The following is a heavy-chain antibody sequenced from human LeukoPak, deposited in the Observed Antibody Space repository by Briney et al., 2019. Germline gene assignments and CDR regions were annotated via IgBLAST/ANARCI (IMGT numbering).Heavy chain of an antibody. J-gene: IGHJ5*02. CDR3: ARTYYYGSGSQGGFDP. CDR1: GFTFSSYE. CDR2: ISSSGSTI. Sequence: PGGSLRLSCAASGFTFSSYEMNWVRQAPGKGLEWVSYISSSGSTIYYADSVKGRFTISRDNAKNSLYLQMNSLRAEDTAVYYCARTYYYGSGSQGGFDPWGQGTLVTVSS. D-gene: IGHD3-10*01. V-gene: IGHV3-48*03.